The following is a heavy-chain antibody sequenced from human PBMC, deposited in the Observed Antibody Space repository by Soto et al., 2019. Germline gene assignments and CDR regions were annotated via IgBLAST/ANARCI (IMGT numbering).Heavy chain of an antibody. CDR3: ARGVGDSSSSIDY. D-gene: IGHD6-6*01. Sequence: PSETLSLTCTVSGGSISSGDYYWSWIRQPPGKGLEWIGYIYYSGSTYYNPSLKSRVTISVDTSKNQFSLKLSSVTAADTAVYYCARGVGDSSSSIDYWGQGTLVTVSS. V-gene: IGHV4-30-4*01. CDR2: IYYSGST. CDR1: GGSISSGDYY. J-gene: IGHJ4*02.